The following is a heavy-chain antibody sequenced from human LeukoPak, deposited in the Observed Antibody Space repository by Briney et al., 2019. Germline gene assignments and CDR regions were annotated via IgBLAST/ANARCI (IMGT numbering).Heavy chain of an antibody. CDR2: INPNSGGT. CDR3: ARDPFFGSYLPNAFDI. D-gene: IGHD1-26*01. CDR1: GYTFTGYY. V-gene: IGHV1-2*02. Sequence: GASVKVSCKASGYTFTGYYMHWVRQAPGQGLEWMGWINPNSGGTNYAQKFQGRVTMTRDTSISTAYMELSRLRSDDTAVYYCARDPFFGSYLPNAFDIWGQGTMVTVSS. J-gene: IGHJ3*02.